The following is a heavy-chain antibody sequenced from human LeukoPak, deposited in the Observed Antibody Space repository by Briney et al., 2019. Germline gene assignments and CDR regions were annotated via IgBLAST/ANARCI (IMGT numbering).Heavy chain of an antibody. CDR3: AKGYSSGWYDFDS. V-gene: IGHV3-23*01. CDR2: ISGNGHNT. CDR1: GFPISTNY. J-gene: IGHJ4*02. Sequence: GGSLRLSCAASGFPISTNYMSWVRQAPGKGPEWVSTISGNGHNTYYADSVKGRFTISRDTSKNTLYLQMNSLRADDTAVYYCAKGYSSGWYDFDSWGQGTLVTVAS. D-gene: IGHD6-19*01.